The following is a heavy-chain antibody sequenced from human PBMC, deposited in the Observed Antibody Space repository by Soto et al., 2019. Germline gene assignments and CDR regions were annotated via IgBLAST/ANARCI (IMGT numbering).Heavy chain of an antibody. J-gene: IGHJ4*02. D-gene: IGHD4-17*01. CDR3: ARDLNYGLFDY. Sequence: EVQLVESGGGLVQTGGSLRLSCAASGVTFSSYSMNWVRQAPGKGLEWDSYISSSSSTIYYADSVKGRFTISRDNAKNSLYLQMNSLRAEDTAVYYCARDLNYGLFDYWGQGTLVTVSS. CDR1: GVTFSSYS. V-gene: IGHV3-48*01. CDR2: ISSSSSTI.